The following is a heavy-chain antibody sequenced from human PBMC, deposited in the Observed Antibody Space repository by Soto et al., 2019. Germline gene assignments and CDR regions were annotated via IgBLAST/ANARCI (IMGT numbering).Heavy chain of an antibody. D-gene: IGHD5-18*01. CDR3: ARARIQLWLARWFDP. CDR2: INHSGST. V-gene: IGHV4-34*01. J-gene: IGHJ5*02. Sequence: QVQLQQLGAGLLKPSETLSLTCAVYGGSFSGYYWSWIRQPPGKGLEWIGEINHSGSTNYNPSLKSRVTISVDTSKNQFSLKLSSVTAADTAVYYCARARIQLWLARWFDPWGQGTLVTVSS. CDR1: GGSFSGYY.